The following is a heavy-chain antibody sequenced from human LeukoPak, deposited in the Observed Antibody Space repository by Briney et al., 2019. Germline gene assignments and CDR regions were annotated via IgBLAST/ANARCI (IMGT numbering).Heavy chain of an antibody. CDR2: ISSSGSGDNT. Sequence: GGSLRLSCAASGVTLSTYAMSWARQAPGKGLEWVSGISSSGSGDNTYYADSVKGRFTISRDNSKNTLYLQMNSLRAEDTAVYYCAREMGRPPKVVFDPWGQGTLVTVSS. D-gene: IGHD1-14*01. CDR3: AREMGRPPKVVFDP. J-gene: IGHJ5*02. V-gene: IGHV3-23*01. CDR1: GVTLSTYA.